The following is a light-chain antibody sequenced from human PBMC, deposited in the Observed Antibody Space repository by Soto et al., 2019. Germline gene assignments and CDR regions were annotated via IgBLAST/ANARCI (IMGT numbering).Light chain of an antibody. CDR3: QQSGRSPIFT. J-gene: IGKJ3*01. CDR2: GAS. V-gene: IGKV3-20*01. Sequence: EIVLTQSPGTLSLSPGERATLSCRASQSVSSSYLAWYQQKPGQAPRLLIYGASSRATGIPDRFSGSGSGTDFTLTISRLEPEDFAVYYCQQSGRSPIFTFGPGTKVDI. CDR1: QSVSSSY.